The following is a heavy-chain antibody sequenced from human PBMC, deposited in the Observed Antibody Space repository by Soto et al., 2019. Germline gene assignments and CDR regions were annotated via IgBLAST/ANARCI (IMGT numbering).Heavy chain of an antibody. V-gene: IGHV1-8*02. CDR3: AREGYYDTSGYPRYHYYGMDV. CDR1: GGTFSSYA. J-gene: IGHJ6*02. D-gene: IGHD3-22*01. CDR2: MNPNSGNT. Sequence: ASVKVSCKASGGTFSSYAINWVRQATGQGLEWMGWMNPNSGNTGYAQKFQGRVTMTRNTSISTAYMELSSLRSEDTAVYYCAREGYYDTSGYPRYHYYGMDVWGQGTTVTVSS.